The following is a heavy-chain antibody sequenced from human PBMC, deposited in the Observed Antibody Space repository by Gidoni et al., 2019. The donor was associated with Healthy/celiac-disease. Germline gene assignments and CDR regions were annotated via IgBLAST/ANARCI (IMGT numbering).Heavy chain of an antibody. Sequence: EVQLLESGGGFVQPGGSLRLSCAASGFTFRSVAMSWVRQSPGKGLEWVSEISGSGGSTYYADSVKGRFTISRDNSKNTLYLQMNSLRAEDTAVYYCAKGAAAGTIFDYWGQGTLVTVSS. V-gene: IGHV3-23*01. CDR2: ISGSGGST. CDR3: AKGAAAGTIFDY. CDR1: GFTFRSVA. D-gene: IGHD6-13*01. J-gene: IGHJ4*02.